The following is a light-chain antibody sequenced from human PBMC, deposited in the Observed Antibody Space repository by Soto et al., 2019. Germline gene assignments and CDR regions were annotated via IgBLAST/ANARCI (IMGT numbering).Light chain of an antibody. CDR2: AAS. CDR3: QQYYSTPPWT. CDR1: QGISSY. J-gene: IGKJ1*01. V-gene: IGKV1-9*01. Sequence: IQLTQSPSSLSASVGDRVTITCRASQGISSYLAWYQQKPGRAPKLLIYAASTLQSGVPSRFSGSGSGTDFTLTISSLQPEDVAVYYCQQYYSTPPWTFGQGTKVDIK.